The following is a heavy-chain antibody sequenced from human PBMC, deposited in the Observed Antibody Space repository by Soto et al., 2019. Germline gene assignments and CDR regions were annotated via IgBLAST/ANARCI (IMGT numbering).Heavy chain of an antibody. CDR3: AKVLKATVEFDY. CDR1: GFPFNNAY. V-gene: IGHV3-15*01. D-gene: IGHD1-1*01. J-gene: IGHJ4*02. Sequence: PGGSLRLSCAASGFPFNNAYMSWVRQAPGMGLEWVGRIKSKSDGWTTDYAAPVKGRFTISRVDSKNMLYLQMNSLKAEDTAVYYCAKVLKATVEFDYWGQGTLVTVSS. CDR2: IKSKSDGWTT.